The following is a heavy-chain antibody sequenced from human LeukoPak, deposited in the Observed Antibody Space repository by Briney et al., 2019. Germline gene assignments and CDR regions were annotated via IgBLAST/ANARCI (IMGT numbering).Heavy chain of an antibody. CDR3: ARDLQTGLAFDA. CDR1: GFTFSTSE. J-gene: IGHJ3*01. V-gene: IGHV3-48*03. Sequence: GGSLRLSCAVSGFTFSTSEMNWVRQAPGKGLEWVSYISDSGSAIYYADSVKGRLTISRDNAKNSLYLEMNSLRVEDTAVYYCARDLQTGLAFDAWGQGTVVAVSS. D-gene: IGHD7-27*01. CDR2: ISDSGSAI.